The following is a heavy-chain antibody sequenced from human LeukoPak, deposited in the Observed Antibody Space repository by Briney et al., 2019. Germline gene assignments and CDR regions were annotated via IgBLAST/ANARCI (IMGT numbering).Heavy chain of an antibody. V-gene: IGHV3-23*01. CDR1: GFTFSSYA. CDR3: AKRLGYSGCFDY. D-gene: IGHD4-23*01. Sequence: PGGSLRLSCAASGFTFSSYAMSWVRQAPGKGLEWVSAITNSGSNTYYPHSVKGRFTISRDNSKNTLYLQMNSLRAEDTAVYYCAKRLGYSGCFDYWGQGTLVTVSS. J-gene: IGHJ4*02. CDR2: ITNSGSNT.